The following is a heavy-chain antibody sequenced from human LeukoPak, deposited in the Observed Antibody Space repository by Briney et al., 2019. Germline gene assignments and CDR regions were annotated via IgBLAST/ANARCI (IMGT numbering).Heavy chain of an antibody. J-gene: IGHJ4*02. D-gene: IGHD4-17*01. CDR2: ISSSGSTI. CDR1: GFTFSSYE. CDR3: ARVVDTVTTDHHIFDY. Sequence: PGGSLRLSCAASGFTFSSYEMNWVRQAPGKGLEWVSYISSSGSTIYYADSVKGRFTISRDNAKNSLYLQMNSLRAEDTAVYYCARVVDTVTTDHHIFDYWGQGTLVTVSS. V-gene: IGHV3-48*03.